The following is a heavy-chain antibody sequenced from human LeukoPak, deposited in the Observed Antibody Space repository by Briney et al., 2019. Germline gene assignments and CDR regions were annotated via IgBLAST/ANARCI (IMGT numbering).Heavy chain of an antibody. J-gene: IGHJ4*02. CDR2: INAGNGNT. V-gene: IGHV1-3*01. Sequence: QAPGQRXEWMGWINAGNGNTKYSQKFQGRVTITRDTSASTAYMELSSLRSEDTAVYYCARSSYGDYGFDYWGQGTLVTVS. D-gene: IGHD4-17*01. CDR3: ARSSYGDYGFDY.